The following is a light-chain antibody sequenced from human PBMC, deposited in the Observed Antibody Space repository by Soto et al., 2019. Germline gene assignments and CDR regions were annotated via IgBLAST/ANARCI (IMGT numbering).Light chain of an antibody. CDR3: QKNYSSPSIT. J-gene: IGKJ5*01. V-gene: IGKV3-20*01. CDR1: QSVSNNY. CDR2: GAS. Sequence: EIVLTQSPGTLSLSPGERATLSCRASQSVSNNYLAWYQQKPGQAPRLLIYGASNRATGIPDRFSGTGSGTEFTLTITSLQPEDFATYYCQKNYSSPSITFGQGTRLEI.